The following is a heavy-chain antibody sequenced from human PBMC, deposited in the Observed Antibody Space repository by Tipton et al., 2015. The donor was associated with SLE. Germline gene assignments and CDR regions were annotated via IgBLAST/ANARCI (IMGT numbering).Heavy chain of an antibody. Sequence: SLRLSCTASGFTFGDYAMSWVRQAPGKGLEWVAVISYDGSNKYYADSVKGRFTISRDNSKNTLYLQMNSLRAEDTAVYYCARKWDYWGQGTLVTVSS. V-gene: IGHV3-30*14. CDR3: ARKWDY. J-gene: IGHJ4*02. CDR2: ISYDGSNK. D-gene: IGHD1-26*01. CDR1: GFTFGDYA.